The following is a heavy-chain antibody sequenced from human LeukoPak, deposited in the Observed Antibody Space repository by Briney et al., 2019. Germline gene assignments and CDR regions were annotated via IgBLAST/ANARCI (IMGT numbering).Heavy chain of an antibody. V-gene: IGHV1-2*02. Sequence: ASVKVSCKASGYNFNDYYIYWVRQAPGHGLESMGYIHPDGGSTNYAQKFQGRVTMTRDTSISTAYMELSRLRSDDTALYYCARGVAGTYYYYYMDVWGKGTTVTVSS. CDR1: GYNFNDYY. CDR2: IHPDGGST. CDR3: ARGVAGTYYYYYMDV. D-gene: IGHD6-19*01. J-gene: IGHJ6*03.